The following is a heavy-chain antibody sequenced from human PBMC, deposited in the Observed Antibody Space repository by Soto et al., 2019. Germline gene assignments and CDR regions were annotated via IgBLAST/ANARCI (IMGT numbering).Heavy chain of an antibody. Sequence: PSGTLSLTCTVSGGSVSSSSYSWGWIRQPPGKGLEWIGSIYYSGSTYYNPSLKSRVTISVDTSKNQFSLKLSSVTAADTAVYYCATRLETGYDFWVGHRFDYWRQGTLVPVSS. CDR2: IYYSGST. J-gene: IGHJ4*02. D-gene: IGHD3-3*01. CDR1: GGSVSSSSYS. CDR3: ATRLETGYDFWVGHRFDY. V-gene: IGHV4-39*01.